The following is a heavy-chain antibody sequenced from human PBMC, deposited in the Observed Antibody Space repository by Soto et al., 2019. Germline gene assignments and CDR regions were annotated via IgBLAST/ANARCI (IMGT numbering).Heavy chain of an antibody. J-gene: IGHJ3*02. Sequence: TSETLSLTCTVSGGSISSSRYYWGWIRQPPGKGLEWIGSIYYSGSTYYNPSLKSRVTISVDTSKNQFSLKLSSVTAADTAVYYCARHTVTTSDAFDIWGQGTMVTGSS. CDR1: GGSISSSRYY. CDR2: IYYSGST. V-gene: IGHV4-39*01. CDR3: ARHTVTTSDAFDI. D-gene: IGHD4-17*01.